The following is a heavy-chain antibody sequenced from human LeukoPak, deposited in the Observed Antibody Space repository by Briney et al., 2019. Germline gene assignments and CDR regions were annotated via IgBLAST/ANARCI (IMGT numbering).Heavy chain of an antibody. D-gene: IGHD2-2*01. Sequence: ASVNVSCKASGYTFTSYGISWVRQAPGQGLEWMGWISAYNGNTNYAQKLQGRVTMTTDTSTSTAYMELRSLRSDDTAVYYCARVRLGSWHIVVVPAALDFDYWGQGTLVTVSS. CDR1: GYTFTSYG. CDR3: ARVRLGSWHIVVVPAALDFDY. CDR2: ISAYNGNT. J-gene: IGHJ4*02. V-gene: IGHV1-18*01.